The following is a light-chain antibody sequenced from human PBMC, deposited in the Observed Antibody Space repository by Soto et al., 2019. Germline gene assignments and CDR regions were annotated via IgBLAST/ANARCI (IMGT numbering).Light chain of an antibody. V-gene: IGLV2-8*01. CDR1: SSDVGGYNF. J-gene: IGLJ1*01. CDR3: CSYAGNNIYV. CDR2: GVT. Sequence: QSVLTQPPSASGSPGQSVAISCTGTSSDVGGYNFVSWYQQHPGKAPKLMIYGVTKRPSGVPDRFSGSKSGNTASLTVSGLQAEDEADYYCCSYAGNNIYVFGTG.